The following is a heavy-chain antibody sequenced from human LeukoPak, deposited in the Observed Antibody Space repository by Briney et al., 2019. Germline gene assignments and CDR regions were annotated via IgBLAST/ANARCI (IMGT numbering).Heavy chain of an antibody. J-gene: IGHJ4*02. Sequence: GASVKVSCKASGYTFTSYDINWVRQATGQGLEWMGWMIPNSGNTGYAQKFQGRVTMTRNTSISTAYMELSSLRSEDTAVYYCARGPPPQYCSGGSCYAAYWGQGTLVTVSS. CDR3: ARGPPPQYCSGGSCYAAY. V-gene: IGHV1-8*01. D-gene: IGHD2-15*01. CDR1: GYTFTSYD. CDR2: MIPNSGNT.